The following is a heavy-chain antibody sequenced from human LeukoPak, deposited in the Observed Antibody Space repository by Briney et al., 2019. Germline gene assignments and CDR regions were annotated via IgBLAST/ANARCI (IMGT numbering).Heavy chain of an antibody. Sequence: GRSPRLSCAASGFTFSSYAMHWVRQAPGKGLEWVAVISYDGSNKYYADSVKGRFTISRDNSKNTLYLQMNSLRAEDTAVYYCATLLVVPAARGWFDPWGQGTLVTVSS. CDR2: ISYDGSNK. CDR3: ATLLVVPAARGWFDP. D-gene: IGHD2-2*01. CDR1: GFTFSSYA. J-gene: IGHJ5*02. V-gene: IGHV3-30-3*01.